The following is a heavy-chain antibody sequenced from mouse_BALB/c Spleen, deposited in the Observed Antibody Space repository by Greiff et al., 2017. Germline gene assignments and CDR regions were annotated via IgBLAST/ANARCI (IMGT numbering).Heavy chain of an antibody. J-gene: IGHJ4*01. CDR3: TRLLPYAMDY. V-gene: IGHV1-69*02. CDR2: IYPSDSYT. D-gene: IGHD1-1*01. Sequence: VQLQQPGAELVRPGASVKLSCKASGYTFTSYWINWVKQRPGQGLEWIGNIYPSDSYTNYNQKFKDKATLTVDKSSSTAYMQLSSPTSEDSAVYYCTRLLPYAMDYWGQGTSVTVSS. CDR1: GYTFTSYW.